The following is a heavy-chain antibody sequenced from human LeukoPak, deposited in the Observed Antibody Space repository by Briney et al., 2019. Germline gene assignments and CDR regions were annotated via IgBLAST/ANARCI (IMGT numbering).Heavy chain of an antibody. CDR2: IYYSGST. Sequence: SETLSLTCTVSGVSISSYYWSWIRQPPGKGLEWIGFIYYSGSTNYNPSHKSRVTISVDTSKNQFSLKLSSVTAADTAVYYCARSSIVGATDYYYMDVWGKGTTVTVSS. CDR1: GVSISSYY. CDR3: ARSSIVGATDYYYMDV. V-gene: IGHV4-59*01. D-gene: IGHD1-26*01. J-gene: IGHJ6*03.